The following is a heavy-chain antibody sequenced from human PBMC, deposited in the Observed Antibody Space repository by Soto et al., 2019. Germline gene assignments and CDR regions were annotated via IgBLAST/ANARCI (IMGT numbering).Heavy chain of an antibody. CDR2: ISYDGSNK. CDR1: GFTFSSYA. V-gene: IGHV3-30-3*01. J-gene: IGHJ5*02. D-gene: IGHD5-18*01. Sequence: QVQLVESGGGVVQPGRSLRLSCAASGFTFSSYAMHWVRQAPGKGLEWVAVISYDGSNKYYADSVKGRFTISRDNSKNPLYLQMNSLRAEDTAVYYCARDPGYSYGKNWFDPWGQGTLVTVSS. CDR3: ARDPGYSYGKNWFDP.